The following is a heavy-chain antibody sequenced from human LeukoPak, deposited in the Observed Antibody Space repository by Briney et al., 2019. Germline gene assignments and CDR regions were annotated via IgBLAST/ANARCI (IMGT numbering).Heavy chain of an antibody. D-gene: IGHD3-22*01. CDR2: ISSSSSYI. CDR3: ARESYDSSGYYYNPLGY. Sequence: GGSLRLSCAASGFTFSSYSMNWVRQAPGKGLEWVSSISSSSSYIYYADSVKGRLTISRDNAKNSLYLQMNSLRAEDTAVYYCARESYDSSGYYYNPLGYWGQGTLVTISS. V-gene: IGHV3-21*01. CDR1: GFTFSSYS. J-gene: IGHJ4*02.